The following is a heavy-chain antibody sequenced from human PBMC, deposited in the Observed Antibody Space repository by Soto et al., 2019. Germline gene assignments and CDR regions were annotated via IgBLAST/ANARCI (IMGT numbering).Heavy chain of an antibody. V-gene: IGHV4-34*01. J-gene: IGHJ4*02. CDR3: ARFIGDTALVDLFDF. CDR2: INHSGST. D-gene: IGHD5-18*01. CDR1: GGSFSGYY. Sequence: SETLCLTCAVYGGSFSGYYWSWIRQPPGKGLEWIGEINHSGSTNYNPSLKSRVTISVDTSKNQFSLKLSSVTAADTAVYYCARFIGDTALVDLFDFWGQGTIVTGS.